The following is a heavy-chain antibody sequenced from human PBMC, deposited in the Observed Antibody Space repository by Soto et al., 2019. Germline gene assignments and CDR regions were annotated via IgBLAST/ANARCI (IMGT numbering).Heavy chain of an antibody. CDR2: IYYSGST. CDR3: ARGAYGSTSPFGS. D-gene: IGHD4-17*01. V-gene: IGHV4-59*01. CDR1: GGSISNYD. J-gene: IGHJ4*02. Sequence: SETLSLTCTVSGGSISNYDWSWIRQPPGKGLDWIGYIYYSGSTNYNPSLRSRVTISVDTSKNQFSLKLSSVTAADTAVYYCARGAYGSTSPFGSWGQGTLVTVSS.